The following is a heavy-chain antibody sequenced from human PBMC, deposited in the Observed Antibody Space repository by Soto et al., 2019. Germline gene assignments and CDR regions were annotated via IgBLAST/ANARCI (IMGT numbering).Heavy chain of an antibody. CDR3: AKGSAGSRPYYFDY. CDR2: ISGSGGGT. V-gene: IGHV3-23*01. Sequence: EVQLLASGGGLAQPGGSLRLSCAASGFTFSSYAMSWVRQSPGKGLEWEWVSAISGSGGGTYQADSVKCRFTVSRDNTKNTLYLQMNSLKAEDTAVYYCAKGSAGSRPYYFDYWGQGALVTVSS. D-gene: IGHD6-13*01. J-gene: IGHJ4*02. CDR1: GFTFSSYA.